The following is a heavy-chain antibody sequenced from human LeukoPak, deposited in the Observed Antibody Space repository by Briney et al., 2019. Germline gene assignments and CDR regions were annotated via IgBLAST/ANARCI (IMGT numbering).Heavy chain of an antibody. CDR2: LSGSGSSA. D-gene: IGHD3-9*01. J-gene: IGHJ4*02. CDR3: AKGLTNLGDD. V-gene: IGHV3-23*01. Sequence: PGGSLRLSCAASGVTLSSFAMSWVRQAPGKGLEWVSGLSGSGSSAYYADSVKGRFTISRDNSKNTLYLQMNSLRPEDTAVYYCAKGLTNLGDDWGQGALVTVSS. CDR1: GVTLSSFA.